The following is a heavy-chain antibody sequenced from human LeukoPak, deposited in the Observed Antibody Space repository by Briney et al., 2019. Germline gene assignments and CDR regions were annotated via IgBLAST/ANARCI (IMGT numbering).Heavy chain of an antibody. D-gene: IGHD3-10*02. CDR2: INHSGST. J-gene: IGHJ4*02. CDR1: GGSFSGYY. Sequence: TSETLSLTCAVYGGSFSGYYWSWIRQPPGKGLEWIGEINHSGSTNYNPSLKSRVTMSVDTSKNQFSLKLSSVTAADTAVYYCARGEVNMLDYWGQGTLVTVSS. V-gene: IGHV4-34*01. CDR3: ARGEVNMLDY.